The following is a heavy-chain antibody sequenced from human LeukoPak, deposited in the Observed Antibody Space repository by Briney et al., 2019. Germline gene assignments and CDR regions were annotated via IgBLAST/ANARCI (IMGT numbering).Heavy chain of an antibody. CDR3: ARHTGYSGYDWFDP. J-gene: IGHJ5*02. CDR1: GDSISSYY. D-gene: IGHD5-12*01. Sequence: SETLSLTCSVSGDSISSYYWSWIRQPPGKGLEWIGYIYYSGRTNYNPSLKSRVTISVDTSKNQFSLKLSSVTAADTAVYYCARHTGYSGYDWFDPWGQGTLVTVSS. V-gene: IGHV4-59*08. CDR2: IYYSGRT.